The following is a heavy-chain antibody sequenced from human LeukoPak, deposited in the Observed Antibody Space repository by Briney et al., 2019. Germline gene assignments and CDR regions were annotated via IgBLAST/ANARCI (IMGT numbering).Heavy chain of an antibody. D-gene: IGHD2/OR15-2a*01. CDR2: IYYSGST. CDR1: GGSISSSSYY. Sequence: SETLSLTCTVSGGSISSSSYYWGWIRQPPGKGLEWIGSIYYSGSTYYNPSLESRVTISIDTSKSQISLRLSSVTAADTAVYYCARSGRGTFTSYWTYFDFWGQGTLVTVSS. CDR3: ARSGRGTFTSYWTYFDF. J-gene: IGHJ4*02. V-gene: IGHV4-39*07.